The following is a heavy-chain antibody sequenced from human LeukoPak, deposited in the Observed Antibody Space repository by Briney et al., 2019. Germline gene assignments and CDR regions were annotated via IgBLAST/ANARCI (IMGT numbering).Heavy chain of an antibody. J-gene: IGHJ4*02. CDR2: IYYSGST. D-gene: IGHD2-15*01. CDR3: ARSELVRREDRYCSGGSCYHLDCFDY. CDR1: GGSISSSSYY. V-gene: IGHV4-39*01. Sequence: SETLSLTCTVSGGSISSSSYYWGWIRQPPGKGLEWIGSIYYSGSTYYNPSLKSRVTISVDTSKDQFSLKLSSVTAADTAVYYCARSELVRREDRYCSGGSCYHLDCFDYWGQGTLVTVSS.